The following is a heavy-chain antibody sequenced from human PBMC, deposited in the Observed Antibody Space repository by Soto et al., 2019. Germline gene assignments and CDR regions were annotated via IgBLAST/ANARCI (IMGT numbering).Heavy chain of an antibody. D-gene: IGHD3-3*01. CDR2: ISGYNGRT. CDR3: ARDHDFGSGYWPLGY. V-gene: IGHV1-18*04. Sequence: LLVQSGPAAKSPGASVRVSCNASGYKFNTFGISWVRQAPGQGLEWMGWISGYNGRTTYAEKFRARFTMTADTSTSSTYMQLRKLRSDGTAVFYCARDHDFGSGYWPLGYWGQGTLVTVSS. CDR1: GYKFNTFG. J-gene: IGHJ4*02.